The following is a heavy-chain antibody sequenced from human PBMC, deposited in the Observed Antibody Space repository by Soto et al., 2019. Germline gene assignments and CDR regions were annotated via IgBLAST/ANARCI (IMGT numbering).Heavy chain of an antibody. Sequence: SETLSLTCAVYGGSFSGYYWSWIRQPPGKGLEWIGEINHSGSTNYNPSLKSRVTISVDTSKNQFSLKLSSVTAADTAVYYCARGGIVVVPAAMRAFDIWGQGTMVTVSS. V-gene: IGHV4-34*01. CDR2: INHSGST. J-gene: IGHJ3*02. D-gene: IGHD2-2*01. CDR3: ARGGIVVVPAAMRAFDI. CDR1: GGSFSGYY.